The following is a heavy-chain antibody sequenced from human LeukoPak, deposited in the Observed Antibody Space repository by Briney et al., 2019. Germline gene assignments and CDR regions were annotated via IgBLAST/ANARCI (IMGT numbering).Heavy chain of an antibody. Sequence: SETLSLTCTVSGGSISSSSYYWGWIRQPPGKGLEWIGYIYYSGSTNYNPSLKSRVTISVDTSKNQFSLKLSSVTAADTAVYYCARGGGLGYYYYYMDVWGKGTTVTVSS. D-gene: IGHD3/OR15-3a*01. CDR2: IYYSGST. CDR3: ARGGGLGYYYYYMDV. CDR1: GGSISSSSYY. J-gene: IGHJ6*03. V-gene: IGHV4-61*05.